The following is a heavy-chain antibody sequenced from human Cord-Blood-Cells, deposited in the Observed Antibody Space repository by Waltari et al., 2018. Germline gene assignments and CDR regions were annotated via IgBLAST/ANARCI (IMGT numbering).Heavy chain of an antibody. V-gene: IGHV1-2*02. CDR2: VNPKRGGT. CDR3: ARAKSTGRGPGLDY. D-gene: IGHD1-26*01. J-gene: IGHJ4*02. Sequence: QVQLVQSGAEVKKPGASVKVSCKASGYTFTGYYMHWVRQAPGQGLEWMGGVNPKRGGTNHAQKFQGRVTMTRDTSISTAYMELSRLRSDDTAVYYCARAKSTGRGPGLDYWGQGTLVTVSS. CDR1: GYTFTGYY.